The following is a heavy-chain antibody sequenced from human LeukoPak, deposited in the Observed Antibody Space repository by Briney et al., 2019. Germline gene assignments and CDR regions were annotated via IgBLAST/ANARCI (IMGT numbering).Heavy chain of an antibody. D-gene: IGHD3-10*01. CDR3: ARDSGWQNYFDY. CDR2: IYYSGST. V-gene: IGHV4-59*01. CDR1: GGSISSYY. Sequence: SETLSLTCTVSGGSISSYYWSWIRQPPGKGLEWIGYIYYSGSTNYNPSLKSRVTIPVDTSKNQFSLKLSSVTAADTAVYYCARDSGWQNYFDYWGQGTLVTVSS. J-gene: IGHJ4*02.